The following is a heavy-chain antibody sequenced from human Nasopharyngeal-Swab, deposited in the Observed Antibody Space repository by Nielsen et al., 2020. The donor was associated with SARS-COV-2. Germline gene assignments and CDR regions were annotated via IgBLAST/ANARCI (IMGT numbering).Heavy chain of an antibody. CDR2: ITAGNGKT. Sequence: ASVKVSCKASGYTFTAYTMHWVRQAPGQGLEWMGWITAGNGKTKYSQNFQGRVTITMDTSATTAYMELRSLRSEDTAIYYCAVYSFVHQDAFDIWGQGTSVTVSS. CDR3: AVYSFVHQDAFDI. CDR1: GYTFTAYT. J-gene: IGHJ3*02. D-gene: IGHD4-11*01. V-gene: IGHV1-3*01.